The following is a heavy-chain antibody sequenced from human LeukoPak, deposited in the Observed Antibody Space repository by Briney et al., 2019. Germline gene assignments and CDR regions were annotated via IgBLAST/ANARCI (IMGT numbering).Heavy chain of an antibody. V-gene: IGHV3-48*03. Sequence: GGSRRLSCAASGFTFRSCEMNWVRQAPGKGLEWVSYIISSGNTIFYADSVKGRFTISRDNAKNSLYLQMNSLRAEDTGVYYCARANYYDISGYDYWGQGTLVTVSS. CDR2: IISSGNTI. D-gene: IGHD3-22*01. J-gene: IGHJ4*02. CDR3: ARANYYDISGYDY. CDR1: GFTFRSCE.